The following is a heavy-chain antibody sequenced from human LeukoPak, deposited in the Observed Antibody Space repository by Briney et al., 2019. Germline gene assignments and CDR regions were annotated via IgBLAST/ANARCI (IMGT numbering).Heavy chain of an antibody. CDR2: ISSSGSTI. CDR3: ARGGGIAARNFDY. Sequence: PGGSLRLSCAASGFTFSDYYMSWMRQAPGKGREGVSYISSSGSTIYYADSVKGRFTISRDNAKSSLYLQMNSLRAEDTAVYYCARGGGIAARNFDYWGQGTLVTVSS. V-gene: IGHV3-11*01. CDR1: GFTFSDYY. J-gene: IGHJ4*02. D-gene: IGHD6-6*01.